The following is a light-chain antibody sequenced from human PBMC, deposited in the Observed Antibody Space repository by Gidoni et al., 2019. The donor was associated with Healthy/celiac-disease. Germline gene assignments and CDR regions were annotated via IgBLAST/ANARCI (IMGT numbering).Light chain of an antibody. Sequence: DIVLPPSPLSLSVTVVQSASMSCVPSQSLEHTDGYTYMNWFQQKPGRSPRRLIYNVSARDSGVPDRFSGSGSGSNFTLKISRVEAEDVGIYYCMQGKYWPWSFGQGTKVELK. CDR1: QSLEHTDGYTY. V-gene: IGKV2-30*02. CDR3: MQGKYWPWS. CDR2: NVS. J-gene: IGKJ1*01.